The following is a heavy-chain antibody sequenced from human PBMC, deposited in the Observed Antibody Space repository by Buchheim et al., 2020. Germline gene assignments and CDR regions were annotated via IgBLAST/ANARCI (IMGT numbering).Heavy chain of an antibody. J-gene: IGHJ5*02. CDR1: GGSISSSSYY. Sequence: QLQLQESGPGLVKPSETLSLTCTVSGGSISSSSYYWGWIRQPPGKGLEWSGSIYYSGSTYYKPSLKSRVTISVDTSKNQSSLKLSSVTAADTAVYYCARTGSYCGGDCYSGNWFDPWGQGTL. D-gene: IGHD2-21*01. V-gene: IGHV4-39*01. CDR2: IYYSGST. CDR3: ARTGSYCGGDCYSGNWFDP.